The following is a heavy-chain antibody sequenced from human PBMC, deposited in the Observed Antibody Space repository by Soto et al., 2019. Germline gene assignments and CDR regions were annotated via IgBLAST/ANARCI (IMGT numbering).Heavy chain of an antibody. V-gene: IGHV4-39*01. Sequence: SETLSLTCTVSGGSISSSSYYWGWILHPPGKGLEWIGSIYYSGSTYYNPSLKSRVTISVDASKNQFSLKLSSVTAADTAVYYCARHKVDEPYYDFWSGYWGYNWFDPWGQGTLVTVSS. CDR3: ARHKVDEPYYDFWSGYWGYNWFDP. CDR1: GGSISSSSYY. J-gene: IGHJ5*02. D-gene: IGHD3-3*01. CDR2: IYYSGST.